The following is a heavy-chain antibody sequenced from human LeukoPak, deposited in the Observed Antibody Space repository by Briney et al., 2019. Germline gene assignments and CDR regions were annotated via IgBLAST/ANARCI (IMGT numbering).Heavy chain of an antibody. CDR2: IYSSGYT. CDR1: GGAIRSHY. CDR3: ARGEHSVDS. D-gene: IGHD1/OR15-1a*01. Sequence: PSETLSLTCTVFGGAIRSHYWNWIRQPAGKGLEWIGRIYSSGYTNDNPSLKSRITMSVDMSKNQFSLRLNSVTAADTAVYYCARGEHSVDSWGQGMLVTVSS. V-gene: IGHV4-4*07. J-gene: IGHJ4*02.